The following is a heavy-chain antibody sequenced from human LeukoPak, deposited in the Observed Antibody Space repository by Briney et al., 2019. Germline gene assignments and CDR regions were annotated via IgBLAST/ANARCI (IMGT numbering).Heavy chain of an antibody. CDR1: GFTFSSYA. J-gene: IGHJ1*01. D-gene: IGHD6-13*01. Sequence: GGSLRLSCAASGFTFSSYAMSWVRQAPGKGLEWVSAISGSGGSTNYADSVKGRFTISRDNSKNTLYLQMNSLRAEDTAVYYCAKDPSSWYSEYFQHWGQGTLVTVSS. CDR3: AKDPSSWYSEYFQH. V-gene: IGHV3-23*01. CDR2: ISGSGGST.